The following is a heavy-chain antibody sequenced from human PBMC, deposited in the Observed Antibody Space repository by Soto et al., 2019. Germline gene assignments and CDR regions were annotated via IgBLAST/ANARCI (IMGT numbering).Heavy chain of an antibody. Sequence: QVQLVQSGGEVRKPGASVKVSCKASGYTFTSHGISWVRQAPGQGLEWMGWISAYNGDTNYAQKLQGRATVTTDRPTSTAAMRLRSLPPEDTVVYSCASMLRGSNSPYSPAIDVLCKGTAVSAPS. J-gene: IGHJ6*03. V-gene: IGHV1-18*01. CDR1: GYTFTSHG. D-gene: IGHD3-10*01. CDR3: ASMLRGSNSPYSPAIDV. CDR2: ISAYNGDT.